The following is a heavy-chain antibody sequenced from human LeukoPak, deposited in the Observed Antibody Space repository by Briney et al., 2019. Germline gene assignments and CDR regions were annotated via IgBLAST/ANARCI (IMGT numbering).Heavy chain of an antibody. J-gene: IGHJ4*02. D-gene: IGHD3-10*01. CDR3: ARRMVRGVRGYDDY. Sequence: SETLSLTCTVSGGSISSSSYYWGWTRQPPGKGLEWIGSIYYSGSTYYNPSLKSRVTISVDTSKNQFSLKLSSVTAADTAVYYCARRMVRGVRGYDDYWGQGTLVTVSS. CDR2: IYYSGST. V-gene: IGHV4-39*01. CDR1: GGSISSSSYY.